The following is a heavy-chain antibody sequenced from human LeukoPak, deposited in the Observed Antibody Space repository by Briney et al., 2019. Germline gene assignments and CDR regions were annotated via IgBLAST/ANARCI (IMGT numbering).Heavy chain of an antibody. J-gene: IGHJ4*02. CDR1: GYTFTSYY. CDR2: INPSGGST. Sequence: ASVKVSCKASGYTFTSYYVHWVRQAPGQGLEWMGIINPSGGSTSYAQKFQGRVTMTRDTSTSTVYMELSSLRSEDTAVYYCARDLGRSSYLYYFDYWGQGTLVTVSS. V-gene: IGHV1-46*01. CDR3: ARDLGRSSYLYYFDY. D-gene: IGHD6-6*01.